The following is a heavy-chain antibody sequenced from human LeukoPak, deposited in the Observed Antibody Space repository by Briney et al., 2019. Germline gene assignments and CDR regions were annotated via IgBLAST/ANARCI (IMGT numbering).Heavy chain of an antibody. CDR1: GGSISSYY. V-gene: IGHV4-59*08. Sequence: SETLSLTCTVSGGSISSYYWSWIRQPPGKGLEWIGYIYYSGSTNYNPSLKSRVTISVDTSKNQFSLQLTSVTAADTAVYYCARAEWAFDYWGQGTLVTVSS. CDR3: ARAEWAFDY. D-gene: IGHD2-8*01. CDR2: IYYSGST. J-gene: IGHJ4*02.